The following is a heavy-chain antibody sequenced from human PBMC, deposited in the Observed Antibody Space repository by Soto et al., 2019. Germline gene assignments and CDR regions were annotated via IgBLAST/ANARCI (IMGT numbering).Heavy chain of an antibody. V-gene: IGHV3-33*01. CDR3: ARDKMEVVVAAGGYYFDY. Sequence: PGGSLRLSCAASGFTFSSYGMHWVRQAPGKGLEWVAVIWYDGSNKYYADSVKGRFTISRDNSKNTLYLQMNSLRAEDTTVYYCARDKMEVVVAAGGYYFDYWGQGTLVTVSS. D-gene: IGHD2-15*01. CDR2: IWYDGSNK. J-gene: IGHJ4*02. CDR1: GFTFSSYG.